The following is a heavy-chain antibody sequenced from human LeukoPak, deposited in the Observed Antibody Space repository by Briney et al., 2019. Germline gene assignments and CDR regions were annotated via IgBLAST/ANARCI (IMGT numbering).Heavy chain of an antibody. D-gene: IGHD3-22*01. CDR2: INWNGGST. CDR3: AREYYYDSSGYYSR. CDR1: GFTFDDYG. J-gene: IGHJ4*02. Sequence: GGSLRLSCAASGFTFDDYGMSWVRQAPGKGLEWVSGINWNGGSTGYADSVKGRFTISRGNAKNSLYLQMNSLRAEDTALYYCAREYYYDSSGYYSRWGQGTLVTVSS. V-gene: IGHV3-20*04.